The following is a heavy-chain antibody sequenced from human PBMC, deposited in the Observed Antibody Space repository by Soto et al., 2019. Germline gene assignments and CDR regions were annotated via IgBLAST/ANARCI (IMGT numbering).Heavy chain of an antibody. CDR1: GFTFSTYG. D-gene: IGHD3-22*01. J-gene: IGHJ4*02. Sequence: EVQLLESGGGLVQPGGSLRLSCTASGFTFSTYGMSWVRQAPGKGLEWVSSLSGDGTTTYYIDSVKGRFTISRDNPSNTLSLQMNSLRTEDTAVYYCAKDITFDSSAYNYWGQGILVTVSS. CDR2: LSGDGTTT. CDR3: AKDITFDSSAYNY. V-gene: IGHV3-23*01.